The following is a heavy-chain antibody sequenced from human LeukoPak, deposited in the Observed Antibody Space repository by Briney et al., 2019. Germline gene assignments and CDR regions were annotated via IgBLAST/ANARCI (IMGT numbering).Heavy chain of an antibody. J-gene: IGHJ3*02. CDR1: GYTFISYG. CDR3: ARAHAFDI. Sequence: SVKVSCKASGYTFISYGITWVRQAPGQRLEWMGWINAGNGNTKYSQKFQGRVTITRDTSASTAYMELSSLRSEDTAVYYCARAHAFDIWGQGTMVTVSS. V-gene: IGHV1-3*01. CDR2: INAGNGNT.